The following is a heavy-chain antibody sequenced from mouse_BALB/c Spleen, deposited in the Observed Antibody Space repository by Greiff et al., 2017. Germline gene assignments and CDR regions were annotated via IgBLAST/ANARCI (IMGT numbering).Heavy chain of an antibody. V-gene: IGHV1S81*02. CDR2: INPSNGGT. J-gene: IGHJ3*01. CDR1: GYTFTSYY. D-gene: IGHD1-1*01. CDR3: TRGAVTTVPFAY. Sequence: VQLQQSGAELVKPGASVKLSCKASGYTFTSYYMYWVKQRPGQGLEWIGGINPSNGGTNFNEKFKSKATLTVDKSSSTAYMQLSSLTSEDSAVYYCTRGAVTTVPFAYWGQGTLVTVSA.